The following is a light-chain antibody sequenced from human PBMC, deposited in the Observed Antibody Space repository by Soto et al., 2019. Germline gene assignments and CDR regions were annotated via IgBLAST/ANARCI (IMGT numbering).Light chain of an antibody. CDR3: CSYGGSFYV. J-gene: IGLJ1*01. CDR1: SSDVGAYNF. V-gene: IGLV2-11*01. CDR2: DVS. Sequence: QSVLTQPRSVSGSPGPSVTISCTGTSSDVGAYNFVSWYQQHPGKAPTLVIFDVSQRPSGVPERFSGSKAGSTASLTISGLQAEDEAEYYCCSYGGSFYVIGTGTKVAVL.